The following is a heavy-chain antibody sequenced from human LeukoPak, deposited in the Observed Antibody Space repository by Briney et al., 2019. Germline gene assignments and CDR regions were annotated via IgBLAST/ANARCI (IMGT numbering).Heavy chain of an antibody. Sequence: GGSLRLSGAASGFTFSSYGMNWVRKAPGKGLEWVAVISYDGSTQYYADSVKGRFTISRDNSKNTLYLQMNSLRAEDTAVYYCAKDLGYSYARRYYYYGMDVWGQGTTVTVSS. D-gene: IGHD5-18*01. CDR3: AKDLGYSYARRYYYYGMDV. CDR1: GFTFSSYG. V-gene: IGHV3-30*18. J-gene: IGHJ6*02. CDR2: ISYDGSTQ.